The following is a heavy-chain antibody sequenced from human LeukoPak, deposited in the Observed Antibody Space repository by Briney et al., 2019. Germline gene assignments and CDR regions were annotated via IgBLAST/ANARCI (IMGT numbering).Heavy chain of an antibody. CDR3: ANYCSSSSCSQPFDY. J-gene: IGHJ4*02. CDR1: GFTFSSYW. V-gene: IGHV3-7*01. CDR2: IKADGSEK. D-gene: IGHD2-2*01. Sequence: GGSLRLSSVASGFTFSSYWMTWVRQAPRKGLEWEANIKADGSEKYYVDSVKGRFTISRDNAKNSLYLQMNSLRAEDTAVYYCANYCSSSSCSQPFDYWGQGTLVTVSS.